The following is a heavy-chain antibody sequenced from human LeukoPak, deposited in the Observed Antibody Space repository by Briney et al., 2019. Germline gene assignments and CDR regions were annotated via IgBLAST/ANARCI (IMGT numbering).Heavy chain of an antibody. CDR3: ARDLVSSSSGTRDY. V-gene: IGHV3-30*03. Sequence: PGGSLRLSCAASGFTFSSYGMHWVRQAPGKGLEWVAVISYDGSNKYYADSVKGRFTISRDNSKNTLYLQMNSLRAEDTAVYYCARDLVSSSSGTRDYWGQGTLVTVSS. CDR2: ISYDGSNK. J-gene: IGHJ4*02. CDR1: GFTFSSYG. D-gene: IGHD6-6*01.